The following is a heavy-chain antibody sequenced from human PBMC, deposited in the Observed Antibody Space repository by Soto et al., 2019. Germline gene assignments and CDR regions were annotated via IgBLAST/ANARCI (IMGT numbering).Heavy chain of an antibody. V-gene: IGHV4-31*03. CDR1: GGSISSGGYY. CDR3: ARSGTENNWFDP. J-gene: IGHJ5*02. Sequence: SETLSLTCTVSGGSISSGGYYWSWIRQHPGKGLEWIGYIYYSGSTYYNPSLKSRVTISVDTSKNQFSLKLSSVTAADTAVYYCARSGTENNWFDPWGQGTLVTVSS. CDR2: IYYSGST. D-gene: IGHD6-13*01.